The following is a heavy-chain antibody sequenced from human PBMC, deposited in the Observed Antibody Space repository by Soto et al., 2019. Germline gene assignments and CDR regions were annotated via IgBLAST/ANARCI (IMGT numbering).Heavy chain of an antibody. CDR2: ISGSGGST. Sequence: EVQLLESGGGLVQPGGSLRLSCAASGFTSSSYAMSWVRQAPGKGLEWVSAISGSGGSTYYADSVKGRFTISRDNSKNTLYLQMNSLRAEDTAVYYCAKVGLVRGVIIVYNWFDPWGQGTLVTVSS. CDR1: GFTSSSYA. D-gene: IGHD3-10*01. V-gene: IGHV3-23*01. CDR3: AKVGLVRGVIIVYNWFDP. J-gene: IGHJ5*02.